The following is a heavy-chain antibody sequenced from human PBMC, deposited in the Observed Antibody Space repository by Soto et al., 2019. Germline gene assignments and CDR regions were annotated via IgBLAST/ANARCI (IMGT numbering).Heavy chain of an antibody. Sequence: ASVKVSCKASGYTFTNYGISWVRQAPGQGLEWMGWISAYNGNTNHAQKLQGRVTMTTDTSMSTAYMELRSLRSDDTAVYYCAGGGVRGVITRTRDYYGMDVWGQGTTVTVSS. D-gene: IGHD3-10*01. CDR1: GYTFTNYG. CDR3: AGGGVRGVITRTRDYYGMDV. CDR2: ISAYNGNT. V-gene: IGHV1-18*01. J-gene: IGHJ6*02.